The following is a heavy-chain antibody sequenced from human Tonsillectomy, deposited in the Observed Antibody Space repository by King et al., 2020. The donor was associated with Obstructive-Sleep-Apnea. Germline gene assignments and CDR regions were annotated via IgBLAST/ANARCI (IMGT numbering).Heavy chain of an antibody. Sequence: AQLVQSGGGLVQPGRSLRLSCTASGFTFGEYTMNWFRQAPGKGLEWVGFIRSKPYGGTTEYAASVKGRFTISRDDSKSIAYLQMDSLKTDDTAVYYCSRDAYSGYEPFDYWGQGTLVTVSS. CDR3: SRDAYSGYEPFDY. J-gene: IGHJ4*02. CDR1: GFTFGEYT. V-gene: IGHV3-49*03. D-gene: IGHD5-12*01. CDR2: IRSKPYGGTT.